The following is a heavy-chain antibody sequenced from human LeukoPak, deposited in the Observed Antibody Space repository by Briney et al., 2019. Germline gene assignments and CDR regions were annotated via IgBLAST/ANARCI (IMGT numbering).Heavy chain of an antibody. CDR2: IYYSGST. D-gene: IGHD2-21*01. J-gene: IGHJ4*02. Sequence: SETLSLTCTVSGGSISSSSYYWGWIRQPPGKGLEWIGSIYYSGSTYYNPSLKSRVTISVDTSKNQFSLKLSSVTAADTAVYYCAAGRGITIASRFDYWGQGTLVTVSS. CDR1: GGSISSSSYY. CDR3: AAGRGITIASRFDY. V-gene: IGHV4-39*07.